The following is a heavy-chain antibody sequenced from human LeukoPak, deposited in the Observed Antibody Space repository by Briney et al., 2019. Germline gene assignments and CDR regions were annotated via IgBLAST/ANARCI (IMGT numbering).Heavy chain of an antibody. Sequence: GWSLRLSCAASGFTVTSNYMSWVRQAPGKGLEWVSIIYSGGGAYYADSVKGRFTISRDNSRNTLFLQMNSLRAEDTAMYYCARVFPPNWFDPWGQGTLVTVSS. CDR2: IYSGGGA. D-gene: IGHD3-10*02. CDR3: ARVFPPNWFDP. V-gene: IGHV3-66*01. CDR1: GFTVTSNY. J-gene: IGHJ5*02.